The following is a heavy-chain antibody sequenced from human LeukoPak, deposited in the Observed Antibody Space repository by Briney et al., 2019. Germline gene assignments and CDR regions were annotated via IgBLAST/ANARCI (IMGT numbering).Heavy chain of an antibody. CDR1: GYPFTSYG. V-gene: IGHV1-18*01. CDR2: ISAHNGYT. CDR3: ARDMTYEVDY. J-gene: IGHJ4*02. Sequence: ASVKVSFKASGYPFTSYGISWVRQAPGQGLEWMGWISAHNGYTNYAQKLQGRVTMTTDTSTSTVYMELRGLTSDDTAVYYCARDMTYEVDYWGQGTLVTVSS. D-gene: IGHD5-12*01.